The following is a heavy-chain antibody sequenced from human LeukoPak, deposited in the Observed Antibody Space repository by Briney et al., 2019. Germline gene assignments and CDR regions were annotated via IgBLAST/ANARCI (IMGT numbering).Heavy chain of an antibody. CDR3: ARGHRGATSDMDWFDP. Sequence: SETLSLTCTVSGGSISSYYWSWIRQPPGKGLEWIGYIYYSGSTNYNPSLKSRVTISVDTSKNQFSLMLTSVTAADTAVYYCARGHRGATSDMDWFDPWGQGTLVTVSS. V-gene: IGHV4-59*08. CDR1: GGSISSYY. CDR2: IYYSGST. D-gene: IGHD1-26*01. J-gene: IGHJ5*02.